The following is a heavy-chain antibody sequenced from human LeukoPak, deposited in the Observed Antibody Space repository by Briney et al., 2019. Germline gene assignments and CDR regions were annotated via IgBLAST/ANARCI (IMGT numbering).Heavy chain of an antibody. J-gene: IGHJ4*02. V-gene: IGHV4-4*02. CDR2: INHSGST. Sequence: SETLSLTCAVSGGSISSSNWWSWVRQPPGKGLEWIGEINHSGSTNYNPSLKSRVTISVDTSKNQFSLKLSSVTAADTAVYYCARGRSHDYWGQGTLVTVSS. CDR1: GGSISSSNW. CDR3: ARGRSHDY.